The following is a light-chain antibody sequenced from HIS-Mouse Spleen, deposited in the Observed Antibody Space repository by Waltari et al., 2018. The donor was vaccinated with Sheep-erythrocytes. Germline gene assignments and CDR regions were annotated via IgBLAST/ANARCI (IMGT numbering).Light chain of an antibody. CDR2: DVS. CDR3: CSYAGSYNHV. J-gene: IGLJ1*01. V-gene: IGLV2-8*01. Sequence: QSALTQPPSASGSPGQSVTISCTGTSSDVGGYNYVSWYQQHPGKAPTLMISDVSKRPSGVPYRFSGSKSGNTASLTISGLQAEDEADYYCCSYAGSYNHVFATGTKVTVL. CDR1: SSDVGGYNY.